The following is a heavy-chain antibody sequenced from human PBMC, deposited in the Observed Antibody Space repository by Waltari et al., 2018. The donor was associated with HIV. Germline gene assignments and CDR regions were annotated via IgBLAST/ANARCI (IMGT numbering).Heavy chain of an antibody. D-gene: IGHD3-22*01. CDR2: IYSNATT. CDR3: ATVLVRTSWVITTAPFDY. J-gene: IGHJ4*02. Sequence: EVQLVESGGGLHQPGGSLRLAFAASGLAVMNNYISSVRQVPGKGLGWVSLIYSNATTYYADSVKGRFTISRDNSKNTLYLQMNSLRADDTAVYFCATVLVRTSWVITTAPFDYWGQGTLVTVSS. V-gene: IGHV3-53*01. CDR1: GLAVMNNY.